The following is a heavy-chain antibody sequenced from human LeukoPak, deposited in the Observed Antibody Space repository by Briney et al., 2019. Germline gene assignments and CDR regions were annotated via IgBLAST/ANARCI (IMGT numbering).Heavy chain of an antibody. CDR1: GFTFSSYS. V-gene: IGHV3-21*01. CDR2: ISSSSSYI. J-gene: IGHJ4*02. Sequence: PGGSLRLSCAASGFTFSSYSMNWVRQAPGKGLEWVSSISSSSSYIYYADSVKGRFTISRDNAKNSLYLQMNSLRAEDTAVYYCARDHADGDYGDYWGQGTLVTVSS. D-gene: IGHD4-17*01. CDR3: ARDHADGDYGDY.